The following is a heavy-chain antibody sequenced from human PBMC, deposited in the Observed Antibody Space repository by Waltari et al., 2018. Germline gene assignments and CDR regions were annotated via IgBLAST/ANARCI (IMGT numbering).Heavy chain of an antibody. CDR2: ISYDGSKK. V-gene: IGHV3-30*18. Sequence: QVQLVESGGGVVQPGSSLRLSCSASGFTFSSYSLHWVRPAPGKGLECVAVISYDGSKKYYAESVKGRFTISRDNSKNTLYLQMNSLRAEDTAVYYCAKRRDYGGNPGYFDYWGQGTLVTVSS. J-gene: IGHJ4*02. D-gene: IGHD4-17*01. CDR3: AKRRDYGGNPGYFDY. CDR1: GFTFSSYS.